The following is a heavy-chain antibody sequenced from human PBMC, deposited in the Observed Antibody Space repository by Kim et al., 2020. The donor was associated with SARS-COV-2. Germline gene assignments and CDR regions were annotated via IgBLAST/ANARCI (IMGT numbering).Heavy chain of an antibody. Sequence: SETLSLTCAVSGGSVSDPTYYWGWIRQPPGKGLEWIGSIYYAGDTFYNPSLKSRVTISVDMSKNHFSLKLGSVTAAATAVYYCARVKGRYCGGDCYFAFEIWGQGTMATVSS. V-gene: IGHV4-39*07. CDR1: GGSVSDPTYY. D-gene: IGHD2-21*02. CDR2: IYYAGDT. CDR3: ARVKGRYCGGDCYFAFEI. J-gene: IGHJ3*02.